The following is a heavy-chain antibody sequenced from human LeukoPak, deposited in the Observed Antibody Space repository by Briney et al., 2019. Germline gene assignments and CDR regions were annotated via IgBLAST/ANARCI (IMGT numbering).Heavy chain of an antibody. CDR2: IHNSGST. CDR3: ARRALHRYCSSTSCLNGFDP. J-gene: IGHJ5*02. CDR1: VGFFSGYY. D-gene: IGHD2-2*01. V-gene: IGHV4-34*01. Sequence: PPESLSLTCPFYVGFFSGYYWSWIRQPAGRGLDWIGEIHNSGSTNYNPSLQSRVTISVDMSKNQISLKLSSVTATDTAEYHCARRALHRYCSSTSCLNGFDPLGQGTLVAVSS.